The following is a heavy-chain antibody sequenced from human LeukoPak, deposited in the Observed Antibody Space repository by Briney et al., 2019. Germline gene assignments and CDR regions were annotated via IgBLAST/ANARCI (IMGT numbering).Heavy chain of an antibody. Sequence: GGSLRLSCAASGFTFSDYYMSWIRQAPGKELEWVSYISRSGSTIYYADSVKGRFTISRDNAKNSLYLQMNSLRAEDTAVYYCARAPPAYYYDSSGYYFDYWGQGTLVTVSS. CDR3: ARAPPAYYYDSSGYYFDY. CDR2: ISRSGSTI. D-gene: IGHD3-22*01. J-gene: IGHJ4*02. CDR1: GFTFSDYY. V-gene: IGHV3-11*01.